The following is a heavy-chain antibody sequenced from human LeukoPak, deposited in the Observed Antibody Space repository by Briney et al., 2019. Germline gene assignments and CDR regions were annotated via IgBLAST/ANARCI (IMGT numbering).Heavy chain of an antibody. J-gene: IGHJ6*03. CDR1: GGSISSYY. Sequence: SETLSLTCTVSGGSISSYYWSWIRQPPGKGLEWIGYIYYSGSTNYSPSLKSRVTTSVDTSKNQFSLKLSSVTAADTAVYYCARGTYYYDSSGYSYYDYYYMDVWGKGTTVTISS. CDR3: ARGTYYYDSSGYSYYDYYYMDV. CDR2: IYYSGST. D-gene: IGHD3-22*01. V-gene: IGHV4-59*01.